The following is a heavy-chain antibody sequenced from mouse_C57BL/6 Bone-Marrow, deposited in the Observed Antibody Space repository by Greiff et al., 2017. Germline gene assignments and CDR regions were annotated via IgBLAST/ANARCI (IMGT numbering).Heavy chain of an antibody. V-gene: IGHV5-4*01. J-gene: IGHJ2*01. CDR3: AREGGYYGSSPLFDY. CDR1: GFTFSSYA. Sequence: EVKLMESGGGLVKPGGSLKLSCAASGFTFSSYAMSWVRQTPEKRLEWVATISDGGSYTYYPDNVKGRFTISRDNAKNNLYLQMSHLKSEDTAMYYCAREGGYYGSSPLFDYWGQGTTLTVSS. D-gene: IGHD1-1*01. CDR2: ISDGGSYT.